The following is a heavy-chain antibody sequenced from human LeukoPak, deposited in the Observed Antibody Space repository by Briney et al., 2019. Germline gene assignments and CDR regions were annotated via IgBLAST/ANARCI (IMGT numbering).Heavy chain of an antibody. V-gene: IGHV1-2*02. CDR1: GYTFTGYY. Sequence: GASVKVSCKASGYTFTGYYMHWVRQAPGQGLEWMGWINPNSGGTNYAQKFQGRLTMTRDTSISTAYMELSRLRSDDTAVYYCARYRNYYDSSGYYYVEYFQHWGQGTLVTVSS. D-gene: IGHD3-22*01. J-gene: IGHJ1*01. CDR3: ARYRNYYDSSGYYYVEYFQH. CDR2: INPNSGGT.